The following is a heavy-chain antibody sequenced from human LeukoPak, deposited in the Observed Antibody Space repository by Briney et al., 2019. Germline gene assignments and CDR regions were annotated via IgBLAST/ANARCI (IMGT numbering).Heavy chain of an antibody. V-gene: IGHV1-2*02. J-gene: IGHJ4*02. CDR2: INPNSGDT. CDR1: GYIFTGYY. CDR3: ARDHGMATILAKSNHFDF. D-gene: IGHD5-24*01. Sequence: ASVKVSCKASGYIFTGYYMHWVRQAPGQGLEWMGWINPNSGDTNYAQKFQGRVTMTRDTSISTAYMELSRLRSDDTAVYYCARDHGMATILAKSNHFDFWGQGTLVTVSS.